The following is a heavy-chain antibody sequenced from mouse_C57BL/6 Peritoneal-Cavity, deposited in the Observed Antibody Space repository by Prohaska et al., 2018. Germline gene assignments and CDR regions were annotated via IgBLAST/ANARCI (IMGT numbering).Heavy chain of an antibody. CDR3: MRYGNYWYVDV. CDR2: INSDGSAI. J-gene: IGHJ1*03. CDR1: GFTFSGFW. D-gene: IGHD2-1*01. Sequence: EVQLLETGGGLVQPGGSRGLSCEGSGFTFSGFWMSWVRQTPGKTLEWIGDINSDGSAINYAPSIKDRFTIFRDNDKSTLYLQMSNVRSDDTATYFCMRYGNYWYVDVWGTGATVTVSS. V-gene: IGHV11-2*01.